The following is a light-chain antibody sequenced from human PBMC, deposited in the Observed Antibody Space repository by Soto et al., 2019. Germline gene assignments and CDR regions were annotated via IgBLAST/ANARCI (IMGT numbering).Light chain of an antibody. CDR1: QSISRW. CDR3: QQYNNYST. Sequence: DIQMTHSPSTLSGSVGSRCTITCRASQSISRWLAWYQQKPGKAPQALIYDASSLKSGVPSRLSGNASGTEFTLTISSLPPDDFATYYCQQYNNYSTLGQGTGLEIK. J-gene: IGKJ5*01. CDR2: DAS. V-gene: IGKV1-5*01.